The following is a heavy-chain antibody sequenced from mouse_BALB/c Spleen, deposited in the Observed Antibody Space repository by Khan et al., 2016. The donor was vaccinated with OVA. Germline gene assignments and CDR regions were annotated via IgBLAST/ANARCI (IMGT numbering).Heavy chain of an antibody. CDR2: IISSDST. V-gene: IGHV3-8*02. CDR1: GDSITSGY. CDR3: ARWNYRYDGYFDY. D-gene: IGHD2-14*01. Sequence: EVQLQESGPSLVKPSQTLSLTCSVTGDSITSGYWNWIRKFPGNKLEYMGYIISSDSTFYNTSLISRISITRDTSKNQHYLQFNSVTTEDTAAYNSARWNYRYDGYFDYWGQGTTLTVSS. J-gene: IGHJ2*01.